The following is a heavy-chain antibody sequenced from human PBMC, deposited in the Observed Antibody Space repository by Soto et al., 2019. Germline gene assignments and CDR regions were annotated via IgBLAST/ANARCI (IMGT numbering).Heavy chain of an antibody. CDR1: GGTFSSYA. CDR3: ASGGNCGGGCYSSGMDV. CDR2: IIPIFGTA. J-gene: IGHJ6*02. Sequence: ASVKVSCKASGGTFSSYAISWVRQAPGQGLEWMGGIIPIFGTANYAQKFQGRVTITADESTSTAYMELSSLRSEDTAVYYCASGGNCGGGCYSSGMDVWGQGTTVTVSS. V-gene: IGHV1-69*13. D-gene: IGHD2-21*02.